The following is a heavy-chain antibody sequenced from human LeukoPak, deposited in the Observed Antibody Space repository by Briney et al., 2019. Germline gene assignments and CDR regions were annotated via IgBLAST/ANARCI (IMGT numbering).Heavy chain of an antibody. J-gene: IGHJ4*02. V-gene: IGHV3-30-3*01. D-gene: IGHD2-21*01. Sequence: GGSLRLSCAASGFTFSSYAMHWVRQAPGKGLEWVAVISYDGSNKYYADSVKGRFTISRDNSKNTLYLQMNSLRAEDTAVYYCATETYSDWGQGTLVTVSS. CDR1: GFTFSSYA. CDR3: ATETYSD. CDR2: ISYDGSNK.